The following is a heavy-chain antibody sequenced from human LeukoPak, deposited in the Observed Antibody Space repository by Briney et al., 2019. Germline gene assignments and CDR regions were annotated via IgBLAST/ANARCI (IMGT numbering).Heavy chain of an antibody. Sequence: PWASVKVSCKASGGTFSSYAISWVRQAPGQGLEWMGRIIPILGIANYAQKFQGRVTITADKSTSTAYMELSSLRSEDTAVYYCAREDSRGYSGYDSRYNWFDPWGQGTLVTVSS. CDR2: IIPILGIA. V-gene: IGHV1-69*04. J-gene: IGHJ5*02. CDR1: GGTFSSYA. CDR3: AREDSRGYSGYDSRYNWFDP. D-gene: IGHD5-12*01.